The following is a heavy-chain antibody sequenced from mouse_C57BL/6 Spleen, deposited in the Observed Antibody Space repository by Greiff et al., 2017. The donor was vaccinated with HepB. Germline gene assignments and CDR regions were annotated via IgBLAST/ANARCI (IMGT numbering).Heavy chain of an antibody. V-gene: IGHV1-72*01. Sequence: LHHPGAALFQPFASVNLSCQASGYTFTRYWMHWVKQRPGRGLEWIGRIDPNRGGTKYNEKFKSKATLTVDKPSSTAYMQLSSLTSEDSAVYYCARDDGYYEWYFDVWSTGTTVTVSS. CDR2: IDPNRGGT. CDR1: GYTFTRYW. CDR3: ARDDGYYEWYFDV. J-gene: IGHJ1*03. D-gene: IGHD2-3*01.